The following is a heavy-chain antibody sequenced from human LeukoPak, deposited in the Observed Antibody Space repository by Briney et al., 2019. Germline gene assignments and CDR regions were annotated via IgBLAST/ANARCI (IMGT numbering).Heavy chain of an antibody. CDR3: ARAYCVGDCTVLHIYFDN. Sequence: TSETLSLTCAVYGGSFSGYYWSWIRQPPGKGLEWIGEINHSESTNYNPSLKSRVTISVDTSKNQFSLKLRSVMAADTAVYYCARAYCVGDCTVLHIYFDNWGQGTLVTVSS. CDR1: GGSFSGYY. J-gene: IGHJ4*02. V-gene: IGHV4-34*01. D-gene: IGHD2-21*02. CDR2: INHSEST.